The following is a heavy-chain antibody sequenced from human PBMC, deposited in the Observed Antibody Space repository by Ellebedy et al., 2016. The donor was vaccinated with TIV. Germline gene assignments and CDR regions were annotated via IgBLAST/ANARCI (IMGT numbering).Heavy chain of an antibody. Sequence: GESLKISXAASGFTFSSYGMLWVRQAPGKGLEWVAVISYDGSNKYYADSVKGRFTISRDNSKITLYLQMNSLRAEDTAVYYCAKGARTRRDGYGGGFDYWGQGTLVTVSS. CDR1: GFTFSSYG. D-gene: IGHD5-24*01. CDR3: AKGARTRRDGYGGGFDY. V-gene: IGHV3-30*18. CDR2: ISYDGSNK. J-gene: IGHJ4*02.